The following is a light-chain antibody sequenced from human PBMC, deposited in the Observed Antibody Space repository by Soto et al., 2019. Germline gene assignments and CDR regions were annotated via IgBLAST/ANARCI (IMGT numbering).Light chain of an antibody. CDR2: DAS. CDR3: QQYGSSPRT. Sequence: EIVLTQSPGTLSLSPGERATLFCRASQSVSSSYLAWYQHKPGQAPRLLIFDASNRATDIPDRFTGSGSGTDFTLTISRLEPEDFAVYYCQQYGSSPRTFGQGTKVELK. V-gene: IGKV3-20*01. CDR1: QSVSSSY. J-gene: IGKJ1*01.